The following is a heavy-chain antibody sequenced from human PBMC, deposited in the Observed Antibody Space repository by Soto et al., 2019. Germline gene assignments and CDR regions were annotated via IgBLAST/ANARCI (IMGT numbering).Heavy chain of an antibody. D-gene: IGHD6-19*01. J-gene: IGHJ5*02. CDR1: GFTFSSYG. V-gene: IGHV3-33*01. CDR3: ARDPKSVADPRNWFDP. Sequence: QVQLVESGGGVVQPGRSLRLSCAASGFTFSSYGMHWVRQAPGKGLEWVAVIWYDGSNKYYADSVKGRFTISRDNSKNTLYLQMNSLRAEDTAVCYCARDPKSVADPRNWFDPWGQGTLVTVSS. CDR2: IWYDGSNK.